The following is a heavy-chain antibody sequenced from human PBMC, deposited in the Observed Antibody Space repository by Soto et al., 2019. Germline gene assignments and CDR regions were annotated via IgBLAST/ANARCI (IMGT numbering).Heavy chain of an antibody. D-gene: IGHD3-10*01. CDR1: GGSFSGYY. CDR2: IRPSGTT. V-gene: IGHV4-34*01. J-gene: IGHJ4*02. CDR3: VTSLWFGTQPEI. Sequence: QVQLQQWGAGLLKPSETLSLTCAVYGGSFSGYYWTWFRQPPGKGLEWIGEIRPSGTTTYIPSLKSHVTISADTSKNQFSLKVTSVPAADTAVYYCVTSLWFGTQPEIWGQGALVTVSS.